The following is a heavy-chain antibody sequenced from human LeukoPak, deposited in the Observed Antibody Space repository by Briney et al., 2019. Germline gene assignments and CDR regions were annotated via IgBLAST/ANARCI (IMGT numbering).Heavy chain of an antibody. CDR1: GYTFTGYC. V-gene: IGHV1-2*02. CDR2: NSPNGAAA. CDR3: ATSTKYSISWGAFDI. J-gene: IGHJ3*02. D-gene: IGHD6-13*01. Sequence: ASVTVSCKASGYTFTGYCMHWVRQAPGQGLEWMGWNSPNGAAANYAQKFQGRVIMTRDTAIGTAYMELSSLTSDDTAIYHCATSTKYSISWGAFDIWGQGTMVTVSS.